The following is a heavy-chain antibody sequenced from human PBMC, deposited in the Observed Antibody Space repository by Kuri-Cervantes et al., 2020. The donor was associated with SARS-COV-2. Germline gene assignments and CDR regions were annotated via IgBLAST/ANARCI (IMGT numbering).Heavy chain of an antibody. D-gene: IGHD3-10*01. CDR2: IKQDGSEK. Sequence: GGSLRLSCAASGFTFSSYWMSWVRQAPGKGLEWVANIKQDGSEKYYVDSVKGRFTISRDNAKNSLYLQMNSLRAEDTAVYYCARDPEGVIGFGYFDYWGQGTLVTVSS. V-gene: IGHV3-7*01. CDR3: ARDPEGVIGFGYFDY. J-gene: IGHJ4*02. CDR1: GFTFSSYW.